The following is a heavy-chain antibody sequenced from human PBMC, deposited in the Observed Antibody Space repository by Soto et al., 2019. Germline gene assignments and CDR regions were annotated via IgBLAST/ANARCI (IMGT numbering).Heavy chain of an antibody. Sequence: QLQLQESGPGLVKPSETLSLTCSVSGDSINSDNYYWGWIRQPPGKGLEWIGSIYYRGNTYYNPSLKTRVTISLDKSTGQFSLKLNSVTAADSAVYFCARLEGLATISYYFDYWGQGTLVTVSS. D-gene: IGHD3-9*01. V-gene: IGHV4-39*01. J-gene: IGHJ4*02. CDR1: GDSINSDNYY. CDR3: ARLEGLATISYYFDY. CDR2: IYYRGNT.